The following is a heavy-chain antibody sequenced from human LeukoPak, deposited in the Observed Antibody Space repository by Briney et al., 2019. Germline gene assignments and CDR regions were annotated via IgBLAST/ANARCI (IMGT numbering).Heavy chain of an antibody. CDR3: AREPNYGDFLGDAFDI. CDR1: GFTFSSYA. CDR2: IIPILGIA. D-gene: IGHD4-17*01. V-gene: IGHV1-69*04. J-gene: IGHJ3*02. Sequence: GGSLRLSCAASGFTFSSYAISWVRQAPGQGLEWMGRIIPILGIANYAQKFQGRVTITADKSTSTAYMELSSLRSEDTAVYYCAREPNYGDFLGDAFDIWGQGTMVTVSS.